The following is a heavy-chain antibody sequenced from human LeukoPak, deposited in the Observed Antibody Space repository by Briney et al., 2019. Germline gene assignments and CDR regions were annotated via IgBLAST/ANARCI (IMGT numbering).Heavy chain of an antibody. V-gene: IGHV3-20*04. Sequence: PGGSLRLSCAASGFPFDDYEMSWVRQAPGKGLEWVSGINWNGGSTGYADSVKGRFTISRDNAKNSLYLQMNSLRAEDTALYYCAREGVGYYGSSRPGDAFDIWGQGTMVTVSS. CDR1: GFPFDDYE. CDR3: AREGVGYYGSSRPGDAFDI. J-gene: IGHJ3*02. CDR2: INWNGGST. D-gene: IGHD3-22*01.